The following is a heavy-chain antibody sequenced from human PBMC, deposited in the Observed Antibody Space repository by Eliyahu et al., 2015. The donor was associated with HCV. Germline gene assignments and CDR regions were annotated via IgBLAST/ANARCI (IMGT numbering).Heavy chain of an antibody. V-gene: IGHV4-39*07. CDR2: IYYSGST. J-gene: IGHJ4*02. Sequence: QLQLQESGPGLVKPSETLSLTCTVSGGSISSSSYYWGWIRQPPGKGLEWIGSIYYSGSTYYNPSLKSRVTISVDTSKNQFSLKLSSVTAADTAVYYCASFRDVEAAAGFPRNYWGQGTLVTVSS. D-gene: IGHD6-13*01. CDR1: GGSISSSSYY. CDR3: ASFRDVEAAAGFPRNY.